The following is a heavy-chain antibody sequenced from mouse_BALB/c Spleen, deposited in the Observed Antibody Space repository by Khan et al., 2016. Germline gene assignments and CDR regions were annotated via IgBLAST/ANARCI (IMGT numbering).Heavy chain of an antibody. CDR3: ARGGNYPYWYFDV. V-gene: IGHV1-7*01. J-gene: IGHJ1*01. CDR1: GYTFISYW. Sequence: QVQLQQSGAELAKPGASVKMSCKTSGYTFISYWMHWVKQRPGQGLEWIGYINPSTAYTEYNQNFKDKATLTADTSSSTAYMRLTSLTSEDSAVYYWARGGNYPYWYFDVWGAGTTVTVSS. D-gene: IGHD2-1*01. CDR2: INPSTAYT.